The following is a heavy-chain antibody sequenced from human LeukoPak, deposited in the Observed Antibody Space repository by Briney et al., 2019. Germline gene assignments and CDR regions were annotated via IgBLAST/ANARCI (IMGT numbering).Heavy chain of an antibody. J-gene: IGHJ6*03. CDR3: ARHFPPQIDSRPRTNYYYYYMDV. CDR2: IYTSGST. V-gene: IGHV4-4*09. D-gene: IGHD2-2*01. CDR1: GGSISSYY. Sequence: SETLSLTCTVSGGSISSYYWSWIRQPPGKGLEWIGYIYTSGSTNYNPSLESRVTISVDTSKNQFSLKLSSVTAADTAVYYCARHFPPQIDSRPRTNYYYYYMDVWGKGTTVTVSS.